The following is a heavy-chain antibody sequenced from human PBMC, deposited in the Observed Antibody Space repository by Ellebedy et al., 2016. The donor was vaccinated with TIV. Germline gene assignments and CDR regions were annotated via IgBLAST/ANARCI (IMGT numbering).Heavy chain of an antibody. CDR2: IIPIFGTA. Sequence: SVKVSXKASGGTFSSYAISWVRQAPGQGLEWMGGIIPIFGTANYAQKFQGRVTITADKSTSTAYMELSSLRSEDTAVYYCARYPAAYSSSQHDAFDIWGQGTMVTVSS. CDR3: ARYPAAYSSSQHDAFDI. V-gene: IGHV1-69*06. J-gene: IGHJ3*02. CDR1: GGTFSSYA. D-gene: IGHD6-13*01.